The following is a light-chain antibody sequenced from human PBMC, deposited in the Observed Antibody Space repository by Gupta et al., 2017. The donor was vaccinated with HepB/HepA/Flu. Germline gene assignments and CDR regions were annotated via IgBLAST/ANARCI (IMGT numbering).Light chain of an antibody. CDR1: QSVSSSY. Sequence: IVLTQSPGTLSLSPGASATLSCRASQSVSSSYLAWYQQEPGQAPRLLIYGASSRATGIPDRFSGSGSGTDFTLTISRREPEDFAVYYCQQYGSTPPVTFGGGTKVEIK. J-gene: IGKJ4*01. CDR3: QQYGSTPPVT. CDR2: GAS. V-gene: IGKV3-20*01.